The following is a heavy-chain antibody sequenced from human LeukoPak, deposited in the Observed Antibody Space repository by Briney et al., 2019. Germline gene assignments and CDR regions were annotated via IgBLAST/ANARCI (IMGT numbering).Heavy chain of an antibody. Sequence: SETLSLTCTVSGDSISNSTYYWGWIRQSPGKGLEWIGNFYYTGGTYYNPSLKSRVTISVDTSKNQFSLKLTSVTAADTSIYYCTSGVSTAVYWGQGTLVTVSS. CDR2: FYYTGGT. CDR3: TSGVSTAVY. J-gene: IGHJ4*02. V-gene: IGHV4-39*01. CDR1: GDSISNSTYY. D-gene: IGHD2-2*01.